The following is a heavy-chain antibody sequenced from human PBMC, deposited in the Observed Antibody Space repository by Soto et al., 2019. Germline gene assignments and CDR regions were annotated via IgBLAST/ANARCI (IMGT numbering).Heavy chain of an antibody. V-gene: IGHV4-30-2*01. Sequence: QLQLQESGSGLVKPSQTLSLTCAVSGGSISSGGYSWSWIRQPPGKGLEWIGYIYHSGSTSYNPCLKRGVTIAVDRSKNQFSLKLGSVTAADPAVYYCARVGDYYCYGMDVWGQRTTVTVSS. CDR3: ARVGDYYCYGMDV. CDR2: IYHSGST. CDR1: GGSISSGGYS. J-gene: IGHJ6*02.